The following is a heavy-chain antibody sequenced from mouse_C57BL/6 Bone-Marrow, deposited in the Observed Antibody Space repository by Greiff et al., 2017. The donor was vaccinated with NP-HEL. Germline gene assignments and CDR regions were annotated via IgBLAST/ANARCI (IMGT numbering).Heavy chain of an antibody. D-gene: IGHD1-1*01. CDR3: TTAPIYYPFYFDY. CDR1: GFNIKDDY. V-gene: IGHV14-4*01. CDR2: IDPENGDT. J-gene: IGHJ2*01. Sequence: EVQLQQSGAELVRPGASVKLSCTASGFNIKDDYMHWVKQRPEQGLEWIGWIDPENGDTEYASKFQGKATITADTSSNTAYLQLSSLTSEDTAVYYCTTAPIYYPFYFDYWGQGTTLTVSS.